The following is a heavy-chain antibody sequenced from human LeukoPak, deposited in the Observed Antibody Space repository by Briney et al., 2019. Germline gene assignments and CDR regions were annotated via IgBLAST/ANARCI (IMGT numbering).Heavy chain of an antibody. Sequence: ASVKVSCKASGYTFTSYGISRVRQAPGQGLEWMGWISAYNGNTNYAQKLQGRVTMTTDTSTSTAYMELRSLRSDDTAVYYCARARLDYDFWSGGQIGYWGQGTLVTVSS. D-gene: IGHD3-3*01. V-gene: IGHV1-18*01. CDR1: GYTFTSYG. CDR2: ISAYNGNT. CDR3: ARARLDYDFWSGGQIGY. J-gene: IGHJ4*02.